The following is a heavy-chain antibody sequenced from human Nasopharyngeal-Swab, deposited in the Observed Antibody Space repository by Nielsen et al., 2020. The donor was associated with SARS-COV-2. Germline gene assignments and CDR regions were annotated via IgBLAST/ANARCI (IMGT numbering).Heavy chain of an antibody. J-gene: IGHJ4*02. CDR3: ASSPLDSSGYYYGLDY. V-gene: IGHV3-30-3*01. CDR2: ISYDGSNK. D-gene: IGHD3-22*01. CDR1: GSTFSSYA. Sequence: GESLKISCAASGSTFSSYAMHWVRQAPGKGLECVAVISYDGSNKYYADSVKGRLTISRDNSKNTLSLQMNSLRAEDTAVYYCASSPLDSSGYYYGLDYWGQGTLVTASS.